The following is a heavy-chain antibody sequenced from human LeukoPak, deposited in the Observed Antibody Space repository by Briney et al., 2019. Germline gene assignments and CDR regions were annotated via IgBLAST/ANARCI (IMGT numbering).Heavy chain of an antibody. CDR2: MNPDTGNT. J-gene: IGHJ4*02. CDR3: ARGRPTNLGGIY. Sequence: GASVKVSCXASGYTFTSHHINWVRQAAGQGLEWMGWMNPDTGNTAYAQKFQARVTMTWDTSISTAYMELGSLRSEDTAVYYCARGRPTNLGGIYWGQGTLVAVSS. D-gene: IGHD7-27*01. CDR1: GYTFTSHH. V-gene: IGHV1-8*01.